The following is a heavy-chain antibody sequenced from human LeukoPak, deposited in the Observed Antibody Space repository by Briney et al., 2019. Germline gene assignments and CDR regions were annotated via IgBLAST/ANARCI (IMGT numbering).Heavy chain of an antibody. J-gene: IGHJ5*02. CDR3: ARGYLSCSSTSCYAGWFDP. Sequence: ASVKVSCKASGYTFTSYDINWVRQATGQGLEWMGWMNPNSGNTGYAQKFQGRVTMTRNTSISTAYMELSSLRSEDTAVYYCARGYLSCSSTSCYAGWFDPWGQGTLVTVSS. V-gene: IGHV1-8*01. CDR2: MNPNSGNT. D-gene: IGHD2-2*01. CDR1: GYTFTSYD.